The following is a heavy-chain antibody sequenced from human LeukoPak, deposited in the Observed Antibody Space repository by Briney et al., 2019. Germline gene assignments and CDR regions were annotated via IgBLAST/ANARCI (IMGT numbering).Heavy chain of an antibody. J-gene: IGHJ4*02. Sequence: PGGSLRLSCAASGFTVSSNYMSWVRQAPGKGLEWVSVIYSGGSTYYADSVKGRFTISRDNSKNTLYLQMNSLRAEDTAVYYCARVRAGSRTLYYFDYWGQGTLVTVSS. CDR1: GFTVSSNY. CDR3: ARVRAGSRTLYYFDY. D-gene: IGHD2-2*01. V-gene: IGHV3-66*01. CDR2: IYSGGST.